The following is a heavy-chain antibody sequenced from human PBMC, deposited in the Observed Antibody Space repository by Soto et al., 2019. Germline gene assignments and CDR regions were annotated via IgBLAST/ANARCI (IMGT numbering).Heavy chain of an antibody. CDR1: SGSISSSNW. V-gene: IGHV4-4*02. CDR2: IYHSGST. CDR3: ARETFYCSGGSCYPYYFDN. Sequence: PSETLSLTCAVSSGSISSSNWWSWVRQPPGKGLEWIGEIYHSGSTNYNPSLKSRVTISVDKSKNQFSLKLSSVTAADTAVYYCARETFYCSGGSCYPYYFDNWGQGTLVNVPS. D-gene: IGHD2-15*01. J-gene: IGHJ4*02.